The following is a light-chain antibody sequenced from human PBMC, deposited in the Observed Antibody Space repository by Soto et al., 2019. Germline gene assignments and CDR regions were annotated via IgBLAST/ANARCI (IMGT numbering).Light chain of an antibody. CDR2: AAS. Sequence: DIQMTQSPSSLSASVGDRGIITCRASQTISSHLNWYQQKPGKAPKLLIYAASSLQSGVPSRFSGSGSGTDFPLTISSLQPEDFATYSCQQSYSTPTWTFGQGTKADIK. CDR3: QQSYSTPTWT. CDR1: QTISSH. J-gene: IGKJ1*01. V-gene: IGKV1-39*01.